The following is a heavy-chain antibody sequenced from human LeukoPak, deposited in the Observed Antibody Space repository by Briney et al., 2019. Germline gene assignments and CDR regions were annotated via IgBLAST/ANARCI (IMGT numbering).Heavy chain of an antibody. CDR3: ARGDRVGASGYYFDY. D-gene: IGHD1-26*01. CDR1: GGSISSYY. Sequence: SETLSLTCTVSGGSISSYYWSWIRQPPGKGLECIGYIYYSGTTSYNPSLKSRVTMSVDTANNQFSLKLSSVTAADTAVYYCARGDRVGASGYYFDYWGQGMLVTVSS. J-gene: IGHJ4*02. CDR2: IYYSGTT. V-gene: IGHV4-59*01.